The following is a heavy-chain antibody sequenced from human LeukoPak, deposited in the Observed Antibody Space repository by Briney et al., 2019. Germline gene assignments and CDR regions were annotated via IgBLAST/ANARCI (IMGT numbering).Heavy chain of an antibody. D-gene: IGHD2-15*01. J-gene: IGHJ4*02. V-gene: IGHV4-59*01. CDR1: GGSISSYY. CDR2: IYYSGST. CDR3: ARGIFPDY. Sequence: LETLSLTCTVSGGSISSYYWSWIRQPPGKGLEWIGYIYYSGSTNYNPSLKSRVTISVDTSKNQFSLKLSSVTAADTAVYYCARGIFPDYWGQGTLVTVSS.